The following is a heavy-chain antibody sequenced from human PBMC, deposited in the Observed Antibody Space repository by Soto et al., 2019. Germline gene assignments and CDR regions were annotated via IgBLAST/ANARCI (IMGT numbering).Heavy chain of an antibody. J-gene: IGHJ4*02. D-gene: IGHD3-22*01. CDR3: ARWYYYYGGGYSLDY. Sequence: SETLSLTCTVSGGSISNSYWSWIRQSPGKGLEWIGYIHYSGSTNYNPSLRSRVTISVDTSKNQFSLKVDSVTAADTAVYYCARWYYYYGGGYSLDYWGQGTLVTVS. CDR1: GGSISNSY. V-gene: IGHV4-59*01. CDR2: IHYSGST.